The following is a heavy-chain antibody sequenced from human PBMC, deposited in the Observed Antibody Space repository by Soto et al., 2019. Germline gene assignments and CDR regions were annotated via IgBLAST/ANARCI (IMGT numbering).Heavy chain of an antibody. D-gene: IGHD2-15*01. CDR1: GYSFTSYG. CDR2: ISAYNGNT. V-gene: IGHV1-18*01. CDR3: VVAAQPYYFDY. J-gene: IGHJ4*02. Sequence: ASVKVSCKASGYSFTSYGISWVRQAPGQGLEWMGWISAYNGNTNYAQKLQGRVTMTTDTSTSTAYMELRSLRSDDTAVYYCVVAAQPYYFDYWGQGTLVTVSS.